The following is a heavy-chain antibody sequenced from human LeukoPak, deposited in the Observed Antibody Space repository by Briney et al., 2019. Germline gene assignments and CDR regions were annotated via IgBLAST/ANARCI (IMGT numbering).Heavy chain of an antibody. J-gene: IGHJ4*02. CDR2: ITSSSSTI. D-gene: IGHD1-26*01. CDR3: ARDRNSGFDY. V-gene: IGHV3-48*04. CDR1: GFTFSSYT. Sequence: GGSLRLSCAASGFTFSSYTMNWVRQAPGKGLEWVSYITSSSSTIYYADSVKGRFTISRDNAKNSPYLQMNSLRADDTAVYYCARDRNSGFDYWGQGTLVTVSS.